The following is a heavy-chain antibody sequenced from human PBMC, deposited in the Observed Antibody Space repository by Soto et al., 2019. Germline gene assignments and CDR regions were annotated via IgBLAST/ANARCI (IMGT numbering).Heavy chain of an antibody. D-gene: IGHD2-15*01. V-gene: IGHV4-31*03. CDR3: AIIKLGYCSGGSCPIPFDY. Sequence: SETLSLTCTVSGGSISSGGYYWSWIRKHPGKGLEWIGYIYYSGSTYYNPSLKSRVTISVDTSKNQFSLKLSSVTAADTAVYYCAIIKLGYCSGGSCPIPFDYWGQGTLVTVSS. J-gene: IGHJ4*02. CDR1: GGSISSGGYY. CDR2: IYYSGST.